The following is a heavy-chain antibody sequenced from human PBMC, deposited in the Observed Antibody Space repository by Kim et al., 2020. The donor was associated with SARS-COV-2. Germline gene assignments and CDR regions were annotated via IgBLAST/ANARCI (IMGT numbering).Heavy chain of an antibody. D-gene: IGHD3-22*01. V-gene: IGHV1-18*01. Sequence: QKLQGRVTRTTDTSTSTAYMELRSLRSDDTAVYYCARDQGVIVVADGMDVWGQGTTVTVSS. CDR3: ARDQGVIVVADGMDV. J-gene: IGHJ6*02.